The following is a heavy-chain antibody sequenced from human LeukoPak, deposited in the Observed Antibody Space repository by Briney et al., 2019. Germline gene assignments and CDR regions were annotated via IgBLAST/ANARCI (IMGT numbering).Heavy chain of an antibody. CDR1: GGSISSSSYY. D-gene: IGHD3-10*01. V-gene: IGHV4-39*07. J-gene: IGHJ5*02. Sequence: PSETLSLTCTASGGSISSSSYYWGWIRQPPGKGLEWIGSIYYSGSTNYNPSLKSRVTISVDTSKNQFSLKLSSVTAADTAVYYCARGSDYYGSGSYLSFPPKRRNWFDPWGQGTLVTVSS. CDR2: IYYSGST. CDR3: ARGSDYYGSGSYLSFPPKRRNWFDP.